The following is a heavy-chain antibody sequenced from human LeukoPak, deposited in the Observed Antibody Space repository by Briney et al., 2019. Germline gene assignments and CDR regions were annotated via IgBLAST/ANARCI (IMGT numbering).Heavy chain of an antibody. CDR1: GITLSNYG. Sequence: GGSLRLSCAVSGITLSNYGMSWVRQAPGKGLEWVSALSDGGGSTYYADSVKGRFTISRDNPKNTLYLQMNSLRAEDTAVYYCAKDRHKTRSYSDFDYWGQGTLVTVSS. J-gene: IGHJ4*02. CDR3: AKDRHKTRSYSDFDY. D-gene: IGHD1-26*01. CDR2: LSDGGGST. V-gene: IGHV3-23*01.